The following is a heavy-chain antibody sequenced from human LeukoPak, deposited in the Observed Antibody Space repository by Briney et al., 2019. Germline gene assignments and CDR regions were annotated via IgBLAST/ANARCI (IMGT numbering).Heavy chain of an antibody. J-gene: IGHJ4*02. V-gene: IGHV3-33*01. CDR1: GFTLRSYG. Sequence: SGGSLRLSCAASGFTLRSYGIHWVRQAPGKGLKWVAVISYDESDQYYGDSVKGRFTISGDTSKNTVYLQMNSLRAEDTAVYYCARDLYNSSFDYWGQGTLVTVSS. CDR2: ISYDESDQ. CDR3: ARDLYNSSFDY. D-gene: IGHD6-13*01.